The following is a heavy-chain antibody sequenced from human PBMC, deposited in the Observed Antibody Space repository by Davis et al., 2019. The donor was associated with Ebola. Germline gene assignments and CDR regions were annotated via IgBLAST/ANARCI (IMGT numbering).Heavy chain of an antibody. CDR2: IKQDGSEK. D-gene: IGHD3-3*01. CDR1: GFTFSSYW. CDR3: ARNDFWSGYGSLRGPLDY. Sequence: GESLKISCAASGFTFSSYWMSWVRQAPGKGLEWVANIKQDGSEKYYADSVKGRFTISRDNAKNSLYLQMNSLRAEDTAVSYCARNDFWSGYGSLRGPLDYWGQGTLVTVSS. J-gene: IGHJ4*02. V-gene: IGHV3-7*01.